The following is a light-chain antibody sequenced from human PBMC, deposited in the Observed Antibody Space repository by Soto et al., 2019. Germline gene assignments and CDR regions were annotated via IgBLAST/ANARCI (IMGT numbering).Light chain of an antibody. V-gene: IGKV3-20*01. Sequence: ENVLTQSPDTLSLSPGERATLSCRASQTIASDYFAWYQQKPGQAPRLLMYDATNRATGIPDRFSGSGSGTDFTLTISRLEPEDCAVYYCQQYGSLPWTFVQGTKVEIK. CDR2: DAT. J-gene: IGKJ1*01. CDR3: QQYGSLPWT. CDR1: QTIASDY.